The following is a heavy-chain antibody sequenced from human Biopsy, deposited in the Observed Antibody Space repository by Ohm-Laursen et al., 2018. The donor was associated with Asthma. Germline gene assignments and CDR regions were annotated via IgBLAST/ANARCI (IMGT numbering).Heavy chain of an antibody. V-gene: IGHV1-18*01. CDR2: ISVYDGNT. CDR1: CYTFNSAG. CDR3: ARAVDYSHYYGIDV. D-gene: IGHD3-10*01. J-gene: IGHJ6*02. Sequence: ASVKASCKTSCYTFNSAGITWVRQAPGQWLEWMGWISVYDGNTKVAQKLQDRVTMITDTSTSTAYMELRSLRSDDTAVYFCARAVDYSHYYGIDVWGQGTTVTVS.